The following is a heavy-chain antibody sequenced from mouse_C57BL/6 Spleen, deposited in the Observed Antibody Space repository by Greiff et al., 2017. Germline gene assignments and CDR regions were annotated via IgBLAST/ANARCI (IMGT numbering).Heavy chain of an antibody. J-gene: IGHJ4*01. Sequence: VKLQESGPGLVQPSQSLSITCTVSGFSLTSYGVHWVRQPPGKGLEWLGVIWSGGSTDYNAAFISRLSISKDNSKSQVFFKMNSLQADDTAIYYCAKNLYDYEVEYAMDYWGQGTSVTVSS. CDR3: AKNLYDYEVEYAMDY. CDR2: IWSGGST. V-gene: IGHV2-4*01. D-gene: IGHD2-4*01. CDR1: GFSLTSYG.